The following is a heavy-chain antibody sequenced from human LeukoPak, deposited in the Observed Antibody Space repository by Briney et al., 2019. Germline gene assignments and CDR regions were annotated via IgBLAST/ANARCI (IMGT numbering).Heavy chain of an antibody. J-gene: IGHJ4*02. Sequence: QSGGSLRLSCAASGFTVSTNYLNWVRQAPGKGLEWVSVIYSGGSTYYADSVKGRFTISRDNFKNTLFLQMNSLRAEGTAVYYCARVASSGWSAIDYWGQGTLVAVSS. CDR1: GFTVSTNY. CDR3: ARVASSGWSAIDY. V-gene: IGHV3-53*01. D-gene: IGHD6-19*01. CDR2: IYSGGST.